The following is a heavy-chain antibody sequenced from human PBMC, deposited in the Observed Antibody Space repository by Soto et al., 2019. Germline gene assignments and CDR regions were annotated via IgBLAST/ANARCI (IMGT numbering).Heavy chain of an antibody. D-gene: IGHD5-12*01. Sequence: EVQLVDSGGGLIQPGGSLRLSCAASGFTVSNNYMSWVRQAPWQGLEWVSVLYSGGNTDYADFVKGRFTSSGDNSRSTLYLQMNSLRGEDTAMYYCARARDGYNFFYEPTWGQGTLVTVSS. CDR2: LYSGGNT. CDR3: ARARDGYNFFYEPT. J-gene: IGHJ4*02. V-gene: IGHV3-53*01. CDR1: GFTVSNNY.